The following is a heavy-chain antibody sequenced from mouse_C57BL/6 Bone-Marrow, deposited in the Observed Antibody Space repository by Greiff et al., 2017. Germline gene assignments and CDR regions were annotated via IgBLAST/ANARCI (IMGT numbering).Heavy chain of an antibody. J-gene: IGHJ3*01. D-gene: IGHD3-2*02. CDR1: GFTFSSYG. Sequence: EVQGVESGGDLVKPGGSLKLSCAASGFTFSSYGMSWVRQTPGKRLEWVATISSGGSYTYYPDSVKGRFTISRANAKNTLYLQMSSLKSEDTAMYYCASTAQATSWFAYWGQGTLVTVSA. CDR3: ASTAQATSWFAY. V-gene: IGHV5-6*01. CDR2: ISSGGSYT.